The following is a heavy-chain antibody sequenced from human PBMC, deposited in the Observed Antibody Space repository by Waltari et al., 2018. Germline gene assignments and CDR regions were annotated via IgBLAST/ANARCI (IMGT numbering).Heavy chain of an antibody. V-gene: IGHV3-23*04. Sequence: EVQLVESGGGLVQPGGSLRLSCAASGFPFSSYAMSWVRQAPGKGLEWVSAISGSGGSTYYADSVKGRFTISRDNSKNTLYLQMNSLRAEDTAVYYCAKDGGDSSGYEDAFDIWGQGTMVTVSS. D-gene: IGHD3-22*01. CDR3: AKDGGDSSGYEDAFDI. CDR2: ISGSGGST. J-gene: IGHJ3*02. CDR1: GFPFSSYA.